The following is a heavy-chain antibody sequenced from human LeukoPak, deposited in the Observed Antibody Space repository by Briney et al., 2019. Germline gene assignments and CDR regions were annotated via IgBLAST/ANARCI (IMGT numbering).Heavy chain of an antibody. CDR1: GGTFNTHV. D-gene: IGHD4-17*01. CDR2: IFPLFTTP. CDR3: ARGSPYYGDFDF. Sequence: ASVKVSCKTSGGTFNTHVINWVRQAPGQGLEWMGGIFPLFTTPNYAQSFQGRVTITADKFTNTSYMELSSLRSEDTAVYYCARGSPYYGDFDFWGQGGLVTVSS. J-gene: IGHJ4*02. V-gene: IGHV1-69*06.